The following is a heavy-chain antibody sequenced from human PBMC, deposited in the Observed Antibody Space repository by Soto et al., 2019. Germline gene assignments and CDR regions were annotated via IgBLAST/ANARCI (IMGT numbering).Heavy chain of an antibody. J-gene: IGHJ4*02. CDR1: GFTFSSFN. D-gene: IGHD2-15*01. V-gene: IGHV3-48*01. Sequence: GGSLRLSCAASGFTFSSFNMNWVRQAPGKGLEWVSFVISGGGTIYYADSVKGRFTISRDNAKDSLYLQMNSLRAEDTAVYYCARRLGYCSGGSCPTDYWGQGTLVTVSS. CDR3: ARRLGYCSGGSCPTDY. CDR2: VISGGGTI.